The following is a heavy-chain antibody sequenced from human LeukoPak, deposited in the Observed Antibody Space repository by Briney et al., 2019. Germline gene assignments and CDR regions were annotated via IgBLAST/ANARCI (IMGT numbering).Heavy chain of an antibody. CDR1: GYSFSTYW. CDR2: LFPGDTEN. Sequence: GESLKISCKGSGYSFSTYWIGWVRQMPGKGVGWMGILFPGDTENRYSPSFQGQVTISADKSISTAYLQWSSRKASDTAMYYCARQSSSSFYYFDYWGQGTLVTVSS. CDR3: ARQSSSSFYYFDY. D-gene: IGHD6-13*01. V-gene: IGHV5-51*01. J-gene: IGHJ4*02.